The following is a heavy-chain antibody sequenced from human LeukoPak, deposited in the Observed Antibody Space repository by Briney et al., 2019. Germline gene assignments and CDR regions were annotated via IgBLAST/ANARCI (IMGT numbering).Heavy chain of an antibody. V-gene: IGHV1-69*13. Sequence: ASVNVSCKGSGGTFSSYAISWVRQAPGPGLEWMGVIIPIFGTANYAQKFQGRVTITADESTSTAYMELSSLRSEDTAVYYCALDYDILTGYHPGWGQGTLVTVSS. J-gene: IGHJ4*02. CDR3: ALDYDILTGYHPG. D-gene: IGHD3-9*01. CDR2: IIPIFGTA. CDR1: GGTFSSYA.